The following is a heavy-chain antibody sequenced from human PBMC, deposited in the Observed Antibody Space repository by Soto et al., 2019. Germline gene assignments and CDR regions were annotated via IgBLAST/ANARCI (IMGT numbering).Heavy chain of an antibody. CDR3: AKEGYGGYFDY. D-gene: IGHD4-17*01. V-gene: IGHV4-59*01. Sequence: PSETLSLTCTVSGGSISSYYWSWIRQPPGRGLEWIGYIYYSGSTNYNPSLKSRVTISVDTSKNQFSLKLSSVTAADTAVYYCAKEGYGGYFDYWGQGTLVTVSS. CDR1: GGSISSYY. J-gene: IGHJ4*02. CDR2: IYYSGST.